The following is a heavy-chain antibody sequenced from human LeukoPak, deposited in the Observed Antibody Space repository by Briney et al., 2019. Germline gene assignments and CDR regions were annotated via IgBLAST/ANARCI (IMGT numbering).Heavy chain of an antibody. V-gene: IGHV3-23*01. D-gene: IGHD3-22*01. J-gene: IGHJ4*02. Sequence: GGSLRLSCAASGFTFNLYSMNWVRQAPGKGLEWVSAISGSGGSTYYADSVKGRFTISRDNSKNTLYLQMNSLRAEDTAVYYCAKSMIVVAPVPDYWGQGTLVTVSS. CDR3: AKSMIVVAPVPDY. CDR2: ISGSGGST. CDR1: GFTFNLYS.